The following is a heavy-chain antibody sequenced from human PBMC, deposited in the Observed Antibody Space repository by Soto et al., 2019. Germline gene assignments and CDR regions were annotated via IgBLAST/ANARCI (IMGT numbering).Heavy chain of an antibody. CDR2: ISSSSSYI. J-gene: IGHJ3*02. CDR1: GFTFSSYS. CDR3: ARGLRMIPLLFDI. V-gene: IGHV3-21*01. D-gene: IGHD3-22*01. Sequence: GGSLRLSCAASGFTFSSYSMNWDRQPPGKGLEWVSSISSSSSYIYYADSVKGRFTISRDNAKNSLYLQMNSLRAEDTAVYYCARGLRMIPLLFDIWGQGTMVTVPS.